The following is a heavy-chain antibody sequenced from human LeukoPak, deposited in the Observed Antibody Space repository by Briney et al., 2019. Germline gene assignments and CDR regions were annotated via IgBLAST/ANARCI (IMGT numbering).Heavy chain of an antibody. J-gene: IGHJ4*02. D-gene: IGHD1-26*01. CDR2: IKRDGSEK. CDR3: ARGGGASDY. Sequence: PGGSLRLSCAASGFTFRSNWMSWVRQAPGKGLEWVANIKRDGSEKYYVDSVKGRFTISRDNAKNSLYLQMNSLRAEDTAVYYCARGGGASDYWGQGTLVTVSS. V-gene: IGHV3-7*01. CDR1: GFTFRSNW.